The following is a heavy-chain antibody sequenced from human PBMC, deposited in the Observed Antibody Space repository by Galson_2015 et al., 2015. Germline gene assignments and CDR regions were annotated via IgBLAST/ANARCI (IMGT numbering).Heavy chain of an antibody. CDR3: TRESKGFNSGRYFDN. V-gene: IGHV3-74*01. Sequence: SLRLSCAASGFIFSNYWMHWVRQGSGKGLVWVSRINSDGSNTNYADSVKGRFTITRDNAKNTLYLQMNTLRAEDTAVYFWTRESKGFNSGRYFDNWGQGSLVTVSS. J-gene: IGHJ4*02. D-gene: IGHD5-24*01. CDR1: GFIFSNYW. CDR2: INSDGSNT.